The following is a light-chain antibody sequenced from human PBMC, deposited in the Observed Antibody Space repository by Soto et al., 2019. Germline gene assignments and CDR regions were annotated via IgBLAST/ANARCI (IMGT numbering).Light chain of an antibody. CDR1: QSLLHSNGYNY. Sequence: ENVLTQSPLSLPVTPGEPASMSCRSSQSLLHSNGYNYLDWYLQKPGQSPQLLIDLGSNRAPGVPDRFSGSGSGTDFTLKISRVEAEDVGVYYCMQGLQTPAFTFGPGTKVDIK. CDR2: LGS. V-gene: IGKV2-28*01. J-gene: IGKJ3*01. CDR3: MQGLQTPAFT.